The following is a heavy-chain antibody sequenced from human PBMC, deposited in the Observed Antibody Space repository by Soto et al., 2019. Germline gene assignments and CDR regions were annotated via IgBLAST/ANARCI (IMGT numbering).Heavy chain of an antibody. J-gene: IGHJ4*02. CDR2: ISGSGGST. V-gene: IGHV3-23*01. Sequence: GGSLRLSCAASGFTFSSYAMSWVRQAPGKGLEWVSAISGSGGSTYYADSVKGRFTISRDNSKNTLYLQMNSLRAEDTAVYYCAQLPTEIIVVIYYFDYWGQGTLVTVSS. CDR1: GFTFSSYA. CDR3: AQLPTEIIVVIYYFDY. D-gene: IGHD3-22*01.